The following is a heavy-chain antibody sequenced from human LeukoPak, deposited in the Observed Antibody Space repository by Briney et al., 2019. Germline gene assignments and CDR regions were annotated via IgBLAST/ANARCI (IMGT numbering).Heavy chain of an antibody. D-gene: IGHD3-10*01. J-gene: IGHJ3*02. V-gene: IGHV1-2*06. CDR2: INHNSGGT. CDR3: ARRVLLWFGESAFDI. CDR1: GYTFTGYC. Sequence: ASVKVSCKASGYTFTGYCMHRVRQAPGQGLEWMGRINHNSGGTNYAQKFQGRVTMTRDTSISTAYMELSRLRSDDTAVYYCARRVLLWFGESAFDIWGQGTMVTVSS.